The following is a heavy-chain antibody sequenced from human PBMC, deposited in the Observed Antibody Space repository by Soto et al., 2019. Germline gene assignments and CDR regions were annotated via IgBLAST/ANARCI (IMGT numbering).Heavy chain of an antibody. J-gene: IGHJ4*02. V-gene: IGHV3-23*01. CDR3: ATEGAKTTWNFDY. D-gene: IGHD1-1*01. CDR1: GFTFGSCG. CDR2: VSPHGANT. Sequence: PGGSLRLSCVASGFTFGSCGMNWVRQAPGKGLEWVAGVSPHGANTYYADSVRGRFIISRDDSRNTVSLDMNSLRSDDSAVYYCATEGAKTTWNFDYWGQGTVVTVSS.